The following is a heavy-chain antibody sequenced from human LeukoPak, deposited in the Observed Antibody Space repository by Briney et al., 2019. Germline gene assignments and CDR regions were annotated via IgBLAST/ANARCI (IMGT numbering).Heavy chain of an antibody. CDR3: ARDSHQSCSSTSCYFYYYYYGMDV. CDR2: ISSSSSYI. CDR1: GFTFSSYS. Sequence: PGGSLRLSCAASGFTFSSYSMNWVRQAPGKGLEWVSSISSSSSYIYYADSVKGRFTISRDNAKNSLYLQMNSLRAEDTAVYYCARDSHQSCSSTSCYFYYYYYGMDVWGQGTTVTVSS. J-gene: IGHJ6*02. V-gene: IGHV3-21*01. D-gene: IGHD2-2*01.